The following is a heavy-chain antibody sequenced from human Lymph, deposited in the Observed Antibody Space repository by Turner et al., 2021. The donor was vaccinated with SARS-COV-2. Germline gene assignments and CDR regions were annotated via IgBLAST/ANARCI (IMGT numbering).Heavy chain of an antibody. J-gene: IGHJ3*01. D-gene: IGHD3-22*01. CDR2: INPDSGGT. V-gene: IGHV1-2*02. CDR1: AYTFTGYY. CDR3: ARGGLYYYDSSAYYGDAFDF. Sequence: QVQLVQSGAEVKEPGASVKVSCKASAYTFTGYYKHWVRQAPGQGLEWMGWINPDSGGTNYAQNFQDRVTMTRDTSISTAYMDLSRLRSDDTAVYYCARGGLYYYDSSAYYGDAFDFWGQGTMVTVSS.